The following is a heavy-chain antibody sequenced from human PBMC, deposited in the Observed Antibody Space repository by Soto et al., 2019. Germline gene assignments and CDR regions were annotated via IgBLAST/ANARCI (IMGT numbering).Heavy chain of an antibody. Sequence: ASVKVSCKASGYTSTSYAMHWVRQAPGQRLEWMGWINAGNGNTKYSQKFQGRVTITRDTSASTAYMGLSSLRSEDTAVYYCARDPSYYGMDVWGQGTTVTVSS. CDR3: ARDPSYYGMDV. J-gene: IGHJ6*02. CDR1: GYTSTSYA. CDR2: INAGNGNT. V-gene: IGHV1-3*01.